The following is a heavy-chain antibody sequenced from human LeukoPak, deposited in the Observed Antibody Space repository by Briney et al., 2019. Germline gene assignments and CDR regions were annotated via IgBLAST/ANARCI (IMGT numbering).Heavy chain of an antibody. Sequence: ASVKVSCKVSGYTLTELAVHWVRQAPGKGLEWMANFDPGDGETLYTQKFQGRVTLTEDTSTDTAYFELSSLRSDDTAVYYCATGLPAAAAAQTWGQGTLVTVSS. CDR1: GYTLTELA. D-gene: IGHD6-13*01. CDR2: FDPGDGET. CDR3: ATGLPAAAAAQT. J-gene: IGHJ5*02. V-gene: IGHV1-24*01.